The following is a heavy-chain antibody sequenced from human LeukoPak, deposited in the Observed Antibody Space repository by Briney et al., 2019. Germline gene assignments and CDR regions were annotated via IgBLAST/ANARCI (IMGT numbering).Heavy chain of an antibody. CDR2: ISAGGGGT. V-gene: IGHV3-23*01. D-gene: IGHD2/OR15-2a*01. CDR3: AKDGRSTTPGY. J-gene: IGHJ4*02. CDR1: GFTFSSSA. Sequence: GGSLRLSCAASGFTFSSSAMSWVRQAPGKGLEWVSTISAGGGGTYYADSVKGRFTISRDNSKNTLYLLVSSLRAEDTAVYYCAKDGRSTTPGYWGQGTLVTVPT.